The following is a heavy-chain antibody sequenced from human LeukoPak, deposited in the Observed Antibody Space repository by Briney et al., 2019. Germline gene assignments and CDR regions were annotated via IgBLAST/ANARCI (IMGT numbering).Heavy chain of an antibody. Sequence: GGSLRLSCAASGFTVSDNYMIWVRQAPGKGLEWVSIIYISEVTDYADSVKGRFTISRDNSKNTLFLQMDNLRVEDTAVYYCAKRYGSGSSHFDYWGQGTLVSVSS. CDR1: GFTVSDNY. D-gene: IGHD3-10*01. CDR3: AKRYGSGSSHFDY. CDR2: IYISEVT. V-gene: IGHV3-53*01. J-gene: IGHJ4*02.